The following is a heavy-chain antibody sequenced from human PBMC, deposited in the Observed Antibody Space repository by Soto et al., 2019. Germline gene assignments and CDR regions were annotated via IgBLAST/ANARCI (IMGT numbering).Heavy chain of an antibody. CDR3: ARSPLHTAVAGFDY. V-gene: IGHV4-30-4*01. CDR1: GGSISSGDYY. CDR2: IYYSGST. Sequence: SETLSLTCTVSGGSISSGDYYWSWIRQPPGKGLEWIGYIYYSGSTYYNPSLKSRVTVSVDTSKNQFSLKLSSVTTADTAVYYCARSPLHTAVAGFDYWGLGTLVTVSS. J-gene: IGHJ4*02. D-gene: IGHD6-19*01.